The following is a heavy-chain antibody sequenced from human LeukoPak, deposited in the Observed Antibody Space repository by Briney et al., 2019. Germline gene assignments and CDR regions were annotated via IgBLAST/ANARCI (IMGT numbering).Heavy chain of an antibody. CDR3: ARVLTVTASDAFDP. CDR1: GGSFSGYY. J-gene: IGHJ5*02. Sequence: SETLSLTCAVYGGSFSGYYWSWIRQPPGKGLEWIGEINHSGSTNYNPSLKSRVTISVDTSKNQFSLKLSSVTAADTAVYYCARVLTVTASDAFDPWGQGTLVTVSS. D-gene: IGHD2-21*02. V-gene: IGHV4-34*01. CDR2: INHSGST.